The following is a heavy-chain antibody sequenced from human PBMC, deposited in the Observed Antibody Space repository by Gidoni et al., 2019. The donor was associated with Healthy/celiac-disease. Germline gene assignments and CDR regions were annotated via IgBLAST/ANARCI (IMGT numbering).Heavy chain of an antibody. J-gene: IGHJ3*02. CDR2: ITSSGDST. CDR1: EFTFSNYA. CDR3: AKDISSTWHNVFDI. V-gene: IGHV3-23*01. D-gene: IGHD2-2*01. Sequence: EVQLLESGGTLVQPGGSLRLSCAASEFTFSNYAMTWVRQAPGKGLGWVSTITSSGDSTVYVDSVRGRFTISRDNSNNTLYMQMNSLRAEDTAVYHCAKDISSTWHNVFDIWGQGTMVTVAS.